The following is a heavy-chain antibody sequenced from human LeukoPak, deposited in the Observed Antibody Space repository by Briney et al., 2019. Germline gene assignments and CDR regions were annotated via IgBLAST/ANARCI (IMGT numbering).Heavy chain of an antibody. CDR2: IYTSGST. J-gene: IGHJ4*02. Sequence: PSETLSLTCTVSGGSISSYYWSWIRQPAGKGLEWIGRIYTSGSTNYNPSLKSRVTMSVDTSKNQFSLKLSSVTAADTAVYYCAKDPPTPFSLRTTPSYYFDYWGQGTLVTVSS. CDR3: AKDPPTPFSLRTTPSYYFDY. V-gene: IGHV4-4*07. CDR1: GGSISSYY. D-gene: IGHD2-15*01.